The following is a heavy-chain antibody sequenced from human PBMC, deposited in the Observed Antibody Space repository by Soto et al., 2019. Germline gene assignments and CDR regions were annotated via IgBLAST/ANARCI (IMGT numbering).Heavy chain of an antibody. CDR3: ARILRMITFGGVAKHRMDL. J-gene: IGHJ6*02. V-gene: IGHV1-18*01. D-gene: IGHD3-16*01. Sequence: ASVKVSCKASGYTFTSYGISWVRQAPGQGLEWMGWISAYNGNTNYAQKLQGRVTMTTDTSTSTAYMELRSLRSDDTAVYYCARILRMITFGGVAKHRMDLSGQATPFTVPS. CDR2: ISAYNGNT. CDR1: GYTFTSYG.